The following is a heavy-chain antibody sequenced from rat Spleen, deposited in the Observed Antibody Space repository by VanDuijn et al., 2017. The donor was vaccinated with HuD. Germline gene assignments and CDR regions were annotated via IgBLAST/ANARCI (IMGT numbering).Heavy chain of an antibody. J-gene: IGHJ2*01. D-gene: IGHD5-1*01. V-gene: IGHV2-1*01. CDR2: IWGDGST. Sequence: QVQLKESGPGLVEPSQTLSLTCTVSGFSLISHSLHWVRQPPGKGLEWMGGIWGDGSTNYNSALKSRLSISRDTSKSQVYLKMNSVQTEDTAMYFCARLGDHWGQGLMVTVSS. CDR3: ARLGDH. CDR1: GFSLISHS.